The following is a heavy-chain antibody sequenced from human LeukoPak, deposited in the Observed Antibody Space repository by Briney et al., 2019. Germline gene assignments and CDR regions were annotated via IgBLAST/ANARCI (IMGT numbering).Heavy chain of an antibody. CDR2: ISAYSGNT. CDR3: ARVEVVVVPAAIQVCDWFDP. Sequence: ASVKVSCKASGYTFTHYIINWVRQAPGQGLEWMGWISAYSGNTNYAQHLQDRVTMITDTSTSTAYMELRSLRSDDTAVYYCARVEVVVVPAAIQVCDWFDPWGQGTLVTVSS. V-gene: IGHV1-18*01. D-gene: IGHD2-2*01. J-gene: IGHJ5*02. CDR1: GYTFTHYI.